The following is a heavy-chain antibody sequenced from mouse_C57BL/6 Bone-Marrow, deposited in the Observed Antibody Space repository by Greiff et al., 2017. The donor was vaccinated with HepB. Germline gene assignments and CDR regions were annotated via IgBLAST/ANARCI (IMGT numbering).Heavy chain of an antibody. V-gene: IGHV1-54*01. CDR2: IYPGSGGT. Sequence: VQLQQSGAELVRPGTSVKVSCKASGYAFTNYLIEWGKQRPGQGLEWIGVIYPGSGGTNYNEKFKGKATLTADKSSSTAYMQLSSLTSEDSAVYFCARGGWLLRYWYFDVWGTATTVTVSS. D-gene: IGHD2-3*01. CDR3: ARGGWLLRYWYFDV. J-gene: IGHJ1*03. CDR1: GYAFTNYL.